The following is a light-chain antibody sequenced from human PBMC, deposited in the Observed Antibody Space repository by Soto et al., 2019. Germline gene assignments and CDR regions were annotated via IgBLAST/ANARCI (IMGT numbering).Light chain of an antibody. CDR3: ASWDDRLKGVV. CDR2: ADD. Sequence: QSVLTQPPSAPATPGQGVTVSCSGSDSNVGSNTVNWYRHVPGTAPKLLIYADDQRPSGVPDRVSGSKSGTSASLAISGLQSEDEALYYCASWDDRLKGVVFGGGTQLTVL. J-gene: IGLJ2*01. V-gene: IGLV1-44*01. CDR1: DSNVGSNT.